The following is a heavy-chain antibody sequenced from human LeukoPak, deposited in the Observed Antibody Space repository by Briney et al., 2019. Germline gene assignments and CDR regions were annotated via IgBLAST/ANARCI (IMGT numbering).Heavy chain of an antibody. J-gene: IGHJ4*02. CDR1: GGTLSSYA. V-gene: IGHV1-69*04. Sequence: SVKVSCKASGGTLSSYAISWVRQAPGQGLEWMGRIIPILGIANYAQKFQGRVTITADKSTSTAYMELSSLRSEDTAVYYCARDAYYYDSSGYPFDYWGQGTLVTVSS. CDR3: ARDAYYYDSSGYPFDY. D-gene: IGHD3-22*01. CDR2: IIPILGIA.